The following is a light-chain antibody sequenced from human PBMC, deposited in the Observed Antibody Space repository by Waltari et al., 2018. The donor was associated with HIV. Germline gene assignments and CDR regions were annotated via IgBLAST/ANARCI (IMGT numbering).Light chain of an antibody. V-gene: IGLV2-23*02. CDR2: DVF. Sequence: QSALTQPASVSVSPGQSITIPCNGTSSDVGTYNLVSWYQQFPGTAPQLIVSDVFRRPAGFSSLFSGTTSGNTAALPISKLRGEDEAEYYCCSYAGDNHYVVGRGTQLTVL. CDR1: SSDVGTYNL. J-gene: IGLJ1*01. CDR3: CSYAGDNHYV.